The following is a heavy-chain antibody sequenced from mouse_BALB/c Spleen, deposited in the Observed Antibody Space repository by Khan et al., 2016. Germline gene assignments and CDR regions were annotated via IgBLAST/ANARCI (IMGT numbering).Heavy chain of an antibody. CDR2: INPSNGRT. V-gene: IGHV1S81*02. CDR1: GYTFTSYW. D-gene: IGHD2-4*01. Sequence: QVQLQQSGAELVKPGASVKLSCKASGYTFTSYWMHWVKQRPGQGLEWIGEINPSNGRTNYNEKFKSKATLTVDKSSSTAYMQLSSLTSEDSAVYYGARSLYDYDAYWGQGTLVTVAA. J-gene: IGHJ3*01. CDR3: ARSLYDYDAY.